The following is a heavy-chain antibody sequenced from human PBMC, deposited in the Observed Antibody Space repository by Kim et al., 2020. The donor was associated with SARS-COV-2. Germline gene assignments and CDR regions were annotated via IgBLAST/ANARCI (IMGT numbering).Heavy chain of an antibody. CDR2: IYYSGST. V-gene: IGHV4-39*07. D-gene: IGHD3-10*01. CDR1: GGSISSSSYY. Sequence: SETLSLTCTVSGGSISSSSYYWGWIRQPPGKGLEWIGSIYYSGSTYYNPSLKSRVTISVDTSKNQFSLKLSSVTAADTAVYYCARDLHYYGSGSFFEADYWGQGTLVTVSS. CDR3: ARDLHYYGSGSFFEADY. J-gene: IGHJ4*02.